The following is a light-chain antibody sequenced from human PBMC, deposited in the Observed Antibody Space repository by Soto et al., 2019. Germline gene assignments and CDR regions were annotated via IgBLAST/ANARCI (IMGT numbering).Light chain of an antibody. CDR3: QLYAGSPRT. V-gene: IGKV3-20*01. Sequence: TLSCSPSHNLGTFYLAWFQQKSGQAPRLHIYSASRRATGIPDRFSGSGSGTDFTITINRVQPEAFAVYFCQLYAGSPRTFGQGTKVDIK. CDR1: HNLGTFY. J-gene: IGKJ1*01. CDR2: SAS.